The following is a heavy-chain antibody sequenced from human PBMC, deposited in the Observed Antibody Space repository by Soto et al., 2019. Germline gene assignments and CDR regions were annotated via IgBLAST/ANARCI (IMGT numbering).Heavy chain of an antibody. V-gene: IGHV5-51*01. J-gene: IGHJ4*02. CDR1: GYTFTSYW. Sequence: PGESLKISCKGSGYTFTSYWLGWVRQMPGEGLEWMGVMYPSDSDIRYSPSFQGKVTISADKSITTAYLQWSSLKAADTAMYYCVRSGTSSGRFSDYWGQGTLVTVSS. D-gene: IGHD2-15*01. CDR2: MYPSDSDI. CDR3: VRSGTSSGRFSDY.